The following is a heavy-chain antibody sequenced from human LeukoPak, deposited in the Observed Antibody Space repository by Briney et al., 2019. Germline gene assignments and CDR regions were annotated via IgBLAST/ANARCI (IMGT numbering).Heavy chain of an antibody. CDR3: ARQITMVRGVTVTDWFDP. CDR1: GGSISSSSYY. V-gene: IGHV4-39*01. Sequence: SETLSLTCTVSGGSISSSSYYWGWIRQPPGKGLEWIGSIYYSGSTYYNPSLKSRVTTSVDTSKNQFSLKLSSVTAADTAVYYCARQITMVRGVTVTDWFDPWGQGTLVTVSS. D-gene: IGHD3-10*01. CDR2: IYYSGST. J-gene: IGHJ5*02.